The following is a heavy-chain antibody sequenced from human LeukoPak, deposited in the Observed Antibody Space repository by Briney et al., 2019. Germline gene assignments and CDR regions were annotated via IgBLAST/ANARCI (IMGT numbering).Heavy chain of an antibody. CDR3: ASNRRSYWYLDL. Sequence: SETLSLTCAVYGGSFSGYYWSWIRQPPGKELEWIGEINHSGSTNYNPSLKSRVTISVDTSKNQFSLKLSSVTAADTAVYYCASNRRSYWYLDLWGRGTLVTVSS. CDR1: GGSFSGYY. D-gene: IGHD1-14*01. CDR2: INHSGST. J-gene: IGHJ2*01. V-gene: IGHV4-34*01.